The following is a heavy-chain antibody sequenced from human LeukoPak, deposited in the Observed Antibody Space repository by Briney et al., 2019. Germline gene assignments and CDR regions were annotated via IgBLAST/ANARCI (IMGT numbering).Heavy chain of an antibody. Sequence: SETLSLTCTVSGGSISSSSYYWGWIRQPPGKGLEWIGSIYYSGSTYYNPSLKSRVTISVDTSKNQFSLKLSSVTAADTAVYYCARGGCSGGSCYRFDPWGQGTLVTVSS. V-gene: IGHV4-39*07. CDR3: ARGGCSGGSCYRFDP. CDR1: GGSISSSSYY. D-gene: IGHD2-15*01. J-gene: IGHJ5*02. CDR2: IYYSGST.